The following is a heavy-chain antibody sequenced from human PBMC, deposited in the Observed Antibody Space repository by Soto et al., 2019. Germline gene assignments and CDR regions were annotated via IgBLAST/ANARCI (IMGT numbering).Heavy chain of an antibody. D-gene: IGHD3-10*01. Sequence: QVQLVQSGAEVKRPGSSVKVSCKASGDTFTFYSINWVRQAPGLGLEWMGRINPILSMSNYAQRFQGRVTLPPDXXTSTAYMELSSLRSEDTAIYYCASSYGSGYRAFDYWGQGALVTVSS. CDR1: GDTFTFYS. CDR3: ASSYGSGYRAFDY. J-gene: IGHJ4*02. CDR2: INPILSMS. V-gene: IGHV1-69*02.